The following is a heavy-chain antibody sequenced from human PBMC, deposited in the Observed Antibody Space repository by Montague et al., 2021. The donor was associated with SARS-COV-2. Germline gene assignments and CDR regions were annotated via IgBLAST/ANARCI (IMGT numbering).Heavy chain of an antibody. J-gene: IGHJ4*02. V-gene: IGHV4-4*02. D-gene: IGHD4/OR15-4a*01. Sequence: SETLSLTCAVSSGSISSSNWWSWVRQPPGKGLEWIGEIHHSGSTNYNPSLKSRVTMSVDRSKNHFSLRLSSVTAADTAMYYCARGGYGGWTGYYFDYWGQGTPVTVSS. CDR3: ARGGYGGWTGYYFDY. CDR2: IHHSGST. CDR1: SGSISSSNW.